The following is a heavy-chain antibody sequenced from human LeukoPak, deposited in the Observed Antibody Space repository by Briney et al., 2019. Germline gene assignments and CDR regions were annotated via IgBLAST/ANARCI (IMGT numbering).Heavy chain of an antibody. CDR3: AKVQIVGPSWYNFDY. CDR2: ISENGGRT. Sequence: GGSLRLSCAASGFTFRRYAMSWVRQAPGKGLEWISVISENGGRTYYADSVKGRFIISTDNSKNTLYLQMNSLRAEDTAVYYCAKVQIVGPSWYNFDYWGQGTLVTVSS. D-gene: IGHD1-26*01. V-gene: IGHV3-23*01. J-gene: IGHJ4*02. CDR1: GFTFRRYA.